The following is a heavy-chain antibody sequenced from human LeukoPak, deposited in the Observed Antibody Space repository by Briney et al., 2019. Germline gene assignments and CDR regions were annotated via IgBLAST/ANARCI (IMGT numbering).Heavy chain of an antibody. D-gene: IGHD4-17*01. J-gene: IGHJ6*02. CDR1: GFTFSSYS. Sequence: GGSLRLSCAASGFTFSSYSMNWVRQAPGKGLEWVSSISSSSSYIYYADSVKGRFTISRDNAKNTLYLQMNSLRAEDTAVYFCAIEFNYVEFASYYYCIDVWGQGTTVTVSS. V-gene: IGHV3-21*01. CDR2: ISSSSSYI. CDR3: AIEFNYVEFASYYYCIDV.